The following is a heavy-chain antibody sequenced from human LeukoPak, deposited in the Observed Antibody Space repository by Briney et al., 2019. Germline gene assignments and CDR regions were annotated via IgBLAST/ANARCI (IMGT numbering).Heavy chain of an antibody. V-gene: IGHV4-34*01. CDR3: ARVMVADDAFDI. D-gene: IGHD3-10*01. Sequence: SETLSLTCAVYGGSFSGYYWSWIRQPPGKGLEWIGEINHSGSTNYNPSIKSRVTISVDTSKNQFSLKLSSVTAADTAVYYCARVMVADDAFDIWGQGTMVTVSS. CDR2: INHSGST. CDR1: GGSFSGYY. J-gene: IGHJ3*02.